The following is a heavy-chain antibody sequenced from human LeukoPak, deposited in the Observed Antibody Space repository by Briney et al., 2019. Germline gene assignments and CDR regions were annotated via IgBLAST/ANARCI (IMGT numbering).Heavy chain of an antibody. CDR1: GFTFSNYW. V-gene: IGHV3-74*01. J-gene: IGHJ4*02. D-gene: IGHD6-19*01. CDR2: INSDGSNT. CDR3: ARDPVGVRYSSGPGAKFDY. Sequence: GGSLRLSCAASGFTFSNYWMHWVRQAPGKGLVWVSRINSDGSNTNYADSVKGRFTISRDNAKNTLYLQMNSLRAEDTAVYYCARDPVGVRYSSGPGAKFDYWGQGTLVTVSS.